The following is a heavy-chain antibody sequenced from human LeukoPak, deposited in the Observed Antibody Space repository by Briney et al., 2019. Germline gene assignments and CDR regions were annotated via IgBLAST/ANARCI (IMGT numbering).Heavy chain of an antibody. J-gene: IGHJ4*02. D-gene: IGHD4-23*01. V-gene: IGHV3-23*01. CDR2: VSGSGNIT. CDR3: AKDRPLGTRRDFDY. Sequence: PGGSLRLSCAASGFTFSSYAMSWVRQAPGKGLEWVSTVSGSGNITYYADSVMGRFTISRDNSKNTLYLQMNGLRAEDTAVYYCAKDRPLGTRRDFDYWGQGTLVTVSS. CDR1: GFTFSSYA.